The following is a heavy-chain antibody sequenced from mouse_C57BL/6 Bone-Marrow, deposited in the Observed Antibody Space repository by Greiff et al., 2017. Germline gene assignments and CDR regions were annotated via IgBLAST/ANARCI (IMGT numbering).Heavy chain of an antibody. CDR2: ISYDGSN. CDR3: ARSTTVVATYYFDY. Sequence: EVQLVESGPGLVKPSQSLSLTCSVTGYSITSGYYWNWIRQFPGNKLEWMGYISYDGSNNYNPSLKNRISITRDTSKNQFFLKLNSVTTDDTATYYCARSTTVVATYYFDYCGQGTTLTVSS. V-gene: IGHV3-6*01. CDR1: GYSITSGYY. J-gene: IGHJ2*01. D-gene: IGHD1-1*01.